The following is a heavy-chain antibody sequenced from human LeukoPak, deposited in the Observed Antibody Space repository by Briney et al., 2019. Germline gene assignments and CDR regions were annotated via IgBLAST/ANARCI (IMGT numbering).Heavy chain of an antibody. CDR3: AKSNGYGLVDI. Sequence: SETLSLTCTVSGGSISSYYWNWIRQPPGKGLEWIGNIFYSGSTYYSPSLKSRVTISLDTSGNQFSLKLTSVTAADTAVYYCAKSNGYGLVDIWGQGTMVTVSS. CDR2: IFYSGST. J-gene: IGHJ3*02. CDR1: GGSISSYY. D-gene: IGHD3-10*01. V-gene: IGHV4-59*12.